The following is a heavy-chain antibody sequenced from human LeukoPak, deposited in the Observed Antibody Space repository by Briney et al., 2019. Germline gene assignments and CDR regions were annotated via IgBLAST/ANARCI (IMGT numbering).Heavy chain of an antibody. J-gene: IGHJ4*02. CDR1: GFTFSSYG. CDR3: AKDLNYDFWSGSFDY. V-gene: IGHV3-30*02. CDR2: IRYDGSNK. Sequence: GGSLRLSCAASGFTFSSYGMHWVRQAPGKGLEWVAFIRYDGSNKYYADSVKGRFTISRDNSKNTLYLQMNSLRAEDTAVYHCAKDLNYDFWSGSFDYWGQGTLVTVSS. D-gene: IGHD3-3*01.